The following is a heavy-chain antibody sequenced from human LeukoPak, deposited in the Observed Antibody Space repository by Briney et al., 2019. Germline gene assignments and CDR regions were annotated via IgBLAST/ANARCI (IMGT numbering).Heavy chain of an antibody. J-gene: IGHJ5*02. CDR2: XNPNSGGT. D-gene: IGHD6-13*01. CDR1: GXTXXXYY. CDR3: ARDRGAAAGIAGWFDP. V-gene: IGHV1-2*02. Sequence: SVKVSCKASGXTXXXYYMXXVRQAPGXXXXXXXXXNPNSGGTNYAQKFQGRVTMTRDTSISTAYMELSRLRSDDTAVYYCARDRGAAAGIAGWFDPWGQGTLVTVSS.